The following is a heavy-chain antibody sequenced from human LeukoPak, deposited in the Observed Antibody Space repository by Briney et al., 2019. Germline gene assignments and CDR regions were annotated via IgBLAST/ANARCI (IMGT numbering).Heavy chain of an antibody. J-gene: IGHJ4*02. CDR3: AKALRPLTPVTTDHY. D-gene: IGHD4-17*01. Sequence: GGSLTLSCAASGFTFTSYALSWVRQAPGKGLEWVSVINGGGASTDYADSVRGRFTISRDNSKSTLYLQMHSLSAEDAAVYYWAKALRPLTPVTTDHYWGQGTLVTVSS. CDR1: GFTFTSYA. CDR2: INGGGAST. V-gene: IGHV3-23*01.